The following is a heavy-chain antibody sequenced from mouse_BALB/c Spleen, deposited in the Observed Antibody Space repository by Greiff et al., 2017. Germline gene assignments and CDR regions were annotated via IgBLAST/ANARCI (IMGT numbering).Heavy chain of an antibody. CDR3: AGGHYYLDY. CDR2: INPGSGGT. Sequence: VQLQQSGAELVRPGTSVKVSCKASGYAFTNYLIEWVKQRPGQGLEWIGVINPGSGGTNYNEKFKGKATLTADKSSSTAYMQLSSLTSDDSAVYFSAGGHYYLDYWGQGTTLTVSS. J-gene: IGHJ2*01. CDR1: GYAFTNYL. V-gene: IGHV1-54*01.